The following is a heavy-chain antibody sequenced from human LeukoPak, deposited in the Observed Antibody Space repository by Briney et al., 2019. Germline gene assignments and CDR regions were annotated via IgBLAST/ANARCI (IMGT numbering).Heavy chain of an antibody. CDR2: ISGSGGST. Sequence: GGSLRLSCAASGFTFSSYAMSWVRQAPGKGLEWVSAISGSGGSTYYADSVKGRFTISRDNSKNSLYLQMNSLRDEDTAVYYCAKSTLIGGKYSSSWYYFDYWGQGALVTVSS. V-gene: IGHV3-23*01. CDR1: GFTFSSYA. J-gene: IGHJ4*02. D-gene: IGHD6-13*01. CDR3: AKSTLIGGKYSSSWYYFDY.